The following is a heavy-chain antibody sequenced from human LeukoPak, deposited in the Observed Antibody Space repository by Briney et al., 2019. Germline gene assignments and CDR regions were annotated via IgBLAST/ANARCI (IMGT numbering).Heavy chain of an antibody. CDR3: ARDYADYVGYFFFDY. CDR1: GFTFNNYA. V-gene: IGHV3-23*01. Sequence: GGSLRLSCAASGFTFNNYAMNWVRQAPGKGLEWVSYISGGGETTYYADSAKGRFTISRDNPQNTLYLHMNSLRAEDTAVYYCARDYADYVGYFFFDYWGQGTLVTVSS. J-gene: IGHJ4*02. D-gene: IGHD4-17*01. CDR2: ISGGGETT.